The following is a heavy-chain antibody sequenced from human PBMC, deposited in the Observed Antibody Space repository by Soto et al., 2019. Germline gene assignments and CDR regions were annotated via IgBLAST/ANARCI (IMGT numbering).Heavy chain of an antibody. CDR2: IDYRGST. CDR3: TRLSTHDDKPGQSWFGP. V-gene: IGHV4-39*02. J-gene: IGHJ5*02. Sequence: PSETLSLTCTVSGDSISKSGHYWGWIRQPPGKALEWIGGIDYRGSTLYNPSLRSRITMSIDTSKKFFSLKLTSVSASDTALYYCTRLSTHDDKPGQSWFGPGCQGTLGT. D-gene: IGHD3-9*01. CDR1: GDSISKSGHY.